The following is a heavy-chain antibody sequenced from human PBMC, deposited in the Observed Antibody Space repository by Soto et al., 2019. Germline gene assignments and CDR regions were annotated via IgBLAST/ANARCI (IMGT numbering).Heavy chain of an antibody. J-gene: IGHJ4*02. CDR2: INHSGST. CDR3: ARRYGDYFDY. D-gene: IGHD4-17*01. CDR1: GGSFSGYY. V-gene: IGHV4-34*01. Sequence: SETLSLTCAVYGGSFSGYYWSWIRQPPGKGLEWIGEINHSGSTNYNPSLKSRVTISVDTSKNQFSLKLSSVTAADTAVYYCARRYGDYFDYWGQGTLVTVSS.